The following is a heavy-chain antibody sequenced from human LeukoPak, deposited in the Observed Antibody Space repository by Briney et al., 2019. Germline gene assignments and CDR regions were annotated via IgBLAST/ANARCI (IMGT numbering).Heavy chain of an antibody. CDR2: IIPIFGTA. Sequence: ASVKVSCKASGGTFSSYAISWVRQAPGQGLEWMGGIIPIFGTANYAQKFQGRVTITADESTSTAYMELSSLRSEDTAVYYCARDQGRYYDGSGYYPYWGQGTLATVSS. D-gene: IGHD3-22*01. J-gene: IGHJ4*02. CDR3: ARDQGRYYDGSGYYPY. CDR1: GGTFSSYA. V-gene: IGHV1-69*13.